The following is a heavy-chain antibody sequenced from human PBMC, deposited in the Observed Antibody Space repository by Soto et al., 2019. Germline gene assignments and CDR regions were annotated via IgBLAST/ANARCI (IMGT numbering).Heavy chain of an antibody. V-gene: IGHV3-30*18. CDR2: ISYDGSKK. CDR3: AKDSGVVVQVLHMDV. CDR1: GFTFSNYG. Sequence: HPGGSLRLSCAASGFTFSNYGMHWVRQAPGKGLEWVAVISYDGSKKNYADSVKGRFTISRDNSKKTLHLLMNSLRAEDTAVYYCAKDSGVVVQVLHMDVWGQGTTVTVSS. J-gene: IGHJ6*02. D-gene: IGHD3-3*01.